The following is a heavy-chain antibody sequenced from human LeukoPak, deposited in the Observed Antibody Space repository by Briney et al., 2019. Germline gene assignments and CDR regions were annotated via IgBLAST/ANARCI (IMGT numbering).Heavy chain of an antibody. CDR1: GGSISSGGYS. CDR3: ARVGYGVDY. CDR2: IYHSGST. D-gene: IGHD5-12*01. Sequence: PSQTLSLTCAVSGGSISSGGYSWSWIRQPPGKGLEWIGYIYHSGSTYYNPSLKSRVTISVDRSKNQFSLKLSSVTAADTAVYHCARVGYGVDYWGQGTLVTVSS. V-gene: IGHV4-30-2*01. J-gene: IGHJ4*02.